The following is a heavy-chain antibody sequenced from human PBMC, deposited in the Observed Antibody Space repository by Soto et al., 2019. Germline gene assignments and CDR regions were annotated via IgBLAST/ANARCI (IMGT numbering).Heavy chain of an antibody. V-gene: IGHV4-39*02. D-gene: IGHD5-12*01. CDR3: ARGAYSGYDWVY. Sequence: QLQLQESGPGLVKPSETLSLTCTVSGGSISSNSYYWGWIRQPPGKGLEWIGSFSYSGSTYYNPSLKSRVTISVDTSKNHFSLKLSSVTAADTAVYYCARGAYSGYDWVYWGQGTLVTVSS. J-gene: IGHJ4*02. CDR2: FSYSGST. CDR1: GGSISSNSYY.